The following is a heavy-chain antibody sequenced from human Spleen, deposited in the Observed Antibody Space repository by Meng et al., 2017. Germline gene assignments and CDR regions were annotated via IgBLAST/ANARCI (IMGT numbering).Heavy chain of an antibody. CDR2: IGHAGAL. CDR1: GDSISSSDSY. CDR3: VRSSGWVKTGFDP. V-gene: IGHV4-39*01. Sequence: QPQLQESGPGLVKPSETLSLTCSVSGDSISSSDSYWGWIRQPPGKGLEWIGSIGHAGALYYTPSLKSRVTVSIDTFANQFFLTLTSVTAADTAIYYCVRSSGWVKTGFDPWGQGTLVTVSS. J-gene: IGHJ5*02. D-gene: IGHD6-19*01.